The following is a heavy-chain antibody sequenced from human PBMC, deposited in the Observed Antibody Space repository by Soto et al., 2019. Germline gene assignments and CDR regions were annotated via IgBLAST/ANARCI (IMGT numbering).Heavy chain of an antibody. Sequence: GSGPTLVNPTQTLTLTCTFSGFSLSTSGVGVGWIRQPPGKALEWLALIYWNDDKRYSPSLKSRLTITKDTSKNQVVLTMTNMDPVDTATYYCAHRLTQYSYGVVDAFDIWGQGTMVTVSS. J-gene: IGHJ3*02. CDR2: IYWNDDK. CDR3: AHRLTQYSYGVVDAFDI. CDR1: GFSLSTSGVG. D-gene: IGHD5-18*01. V-gene: IGHV2-5*01.